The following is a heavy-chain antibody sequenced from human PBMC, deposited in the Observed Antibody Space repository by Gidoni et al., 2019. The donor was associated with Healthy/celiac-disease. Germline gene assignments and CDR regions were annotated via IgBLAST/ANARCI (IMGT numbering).Heavy chain of an antibody. CDR3: ARERLGRRYFDY. Sequence: QVQLQESGPGLVTPSQTLSLTCTFSGGSISSGGYYWSWIRQHPGKGLEWIGYIYYSGSTYYNPSLKSRVTISVDTSKNQFSLKLSSVTAADTAVYYCARERLGRRYFDYWGQGTLVTVSS. J-gene: IGHJ4*02. V-gene: IGHV4-31*03. CDR2: IYYSGST. D-gene: IGHD3-16*01. CDR1: GGSISSGGYY.